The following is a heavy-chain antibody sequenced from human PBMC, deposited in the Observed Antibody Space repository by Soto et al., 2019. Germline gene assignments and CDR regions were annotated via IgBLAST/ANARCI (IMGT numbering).Heavy chain of an antibody. J-gene: IGHJ4*02. D-gene: IGHD3-22*01. CDR2: ISYDGSNK. CDR1: GFTFSSYA. V-gene: IGHV3-30-3*01. Sequence: GSLRLSCAASGFTFSSYAMHWVRQAPGKGLEWVAVISYDGSNKYYADSVKGRFTISRDNSKNTLYLQMNSLRAEDTAVYYCARDHSSDYWGQGTLVTVSS. CDR3: ARDHSSDY.